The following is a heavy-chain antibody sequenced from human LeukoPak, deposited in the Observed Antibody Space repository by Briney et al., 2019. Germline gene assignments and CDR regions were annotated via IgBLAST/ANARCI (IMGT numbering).Heavy chain of an antibody. CDR2: ISAYNGNT. D-gene: IGHD6-19*01. V-gene: IGHV1-18*01. CDR1: GYTFTSYG. CDR3: AREGPVAVAGLDY. Sequence: ASVKVSCKASGYTFTSYGISWVRQAPGQGLEWMGWISAYNGNTNYAQNLQDRVTMTTDTSTSAAYMELRSLISDDTAVYYCAREGPVAVAGLDYWGQGTLVTVSS. J-gene: IGHJ4*02.